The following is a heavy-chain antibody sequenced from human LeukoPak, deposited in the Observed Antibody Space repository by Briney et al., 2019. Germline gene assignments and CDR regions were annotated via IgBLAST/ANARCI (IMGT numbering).Heavy chain of an antibody. J-gene: IGHJ3*02. CDR1: GYTFTGYY. CDR2: INPNSGGT. Sequence: ASVKVSCKASGYTFTGYYMHWVRQAPGQGLEWMGWINPNSGGTNYAQKFQGRVTMTRDTSISTAYMELSRPRSEDTAVYYCARPLTYCGGDCYSRHLDALDIWGQGTMVTVSS. D-gene: IGHD2-21*02. V-gene: IGHV1-2*02. CDR3: ARPLTYCGGDCYSRHLDALDI.